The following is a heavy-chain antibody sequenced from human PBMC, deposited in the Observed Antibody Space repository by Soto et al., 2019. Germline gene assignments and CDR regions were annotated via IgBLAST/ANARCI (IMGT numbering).Heavy chain of an antibody. Sequence: GASVKVSCKVSGYTLTELSVHWVRQAPGKGLEWMGGFDPEDGETIYAQKFQGRVTMTEDTSTDTAYMELSSLRSEDTAVYYCATVETRVGLVFDPWGQGTLVTVSS. J-gene: IGHJ5*02. CDR3: ATVETRVGLVFDP. CDR2: FDPEDGET. V-gene: IGHV1-24*01. D-gene: IGHD6-19*01. CDR1: GYTLTELS.